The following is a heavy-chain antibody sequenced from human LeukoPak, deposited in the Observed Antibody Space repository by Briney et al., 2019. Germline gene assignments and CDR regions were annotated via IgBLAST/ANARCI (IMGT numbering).Heavy chain of an antibody. V-gene: IGHV3-48*03. CDR1: GFTFSSYE. Sequence: PGESLRLSCAASGFTFSSYEMNWVRQAPGKGLEWVSYISSSGSTIYYADSVKGRFTISRDNAKNSLYLQMNSLRAEDTAVYYCASLPRIQLWLLRMDVWGKGTTVTVSS. D-gene: IGHD5-18*01. CDR3: ASLPRIQLWLLRMDV. J-gene: IGHJ6*04. CDR2: ISSSGSTI.